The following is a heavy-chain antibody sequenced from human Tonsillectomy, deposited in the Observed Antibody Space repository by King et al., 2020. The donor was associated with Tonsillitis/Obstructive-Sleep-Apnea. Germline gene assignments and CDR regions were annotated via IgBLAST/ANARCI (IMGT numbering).Heavy chain of an antibody. CDR2: IKSNTDGGTT. V-gene: IGHV3-15*01. Sequence: VQLVESGGGLVKPGGSLRLSCATSGFTFSNAWMNWVRQAPGKGLEWVGRIKSNTDGGTTDYAAPVRGRFTISRDDSRKTLYVQMNSLKTEDTAVYYCTAGVGPMRNGRAREAPYYHNHYMDVWGKGTTVTVSS. CDR3: TAGVGPMRNGRAREAPYYHNHYMDV. CDR1: GFTFSNAW. J-gene: IGHJ6*03. D-gene: IGHD1-1*01.